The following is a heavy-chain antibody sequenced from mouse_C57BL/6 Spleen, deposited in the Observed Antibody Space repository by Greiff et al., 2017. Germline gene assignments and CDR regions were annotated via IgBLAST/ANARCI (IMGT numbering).Heavy chain of an antibody. CDR3: ARSLYYYGSSLFAY. CDR1: GYSFTGYY. CDR2: INPSTGGT. Sequence: VQLQQSGPELVKPGASVKISCKASGYSFTGYYMNWVKQSPEKSLEWIGEINPSTGGTTYNQKFKAKATLTVDKSSSTAYMQLNSLTSEDSAVYYCARSLYYYGSSLFAYWGQGTLVTVSA. V-gene: IGHV1-42*01. D-gene: IGHD1-1*01. J-gene: IGHJ3*01.